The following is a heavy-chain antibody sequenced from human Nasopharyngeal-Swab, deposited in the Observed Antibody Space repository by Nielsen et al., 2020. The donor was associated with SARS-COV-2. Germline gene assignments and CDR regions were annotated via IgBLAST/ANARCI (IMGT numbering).Heavy chain of an antibody. CDR1: GFTFSSYG. J-gene: IGHJ6*02. V-gene: IGHV3-33*01. D-gene: IGHD4/OR15-4a*01. CDR3: ARGTISMDV. Sequence: GESLKISCAASGFTFSSYGMHWVRQAPGKGPEWVAVIWYDGSNKYYADSVKGRFTISRDNSKNTLYLQMNSLRAEDTAVYYCARGTISMDVWGQGTTVTVSS. CDR2: IWYDGSNK.